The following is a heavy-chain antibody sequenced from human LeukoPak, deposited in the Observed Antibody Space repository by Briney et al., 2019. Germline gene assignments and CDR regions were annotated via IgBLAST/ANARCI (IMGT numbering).Heavy chain of an antibody. CDR2: ISGSGGDT. Sequence: GGSLRLSCAASGFTFCSHAVSWVRQAPGKGLEWVSAISGSGGDTYYADSVKGRFTISRDNSKNIVHLQMNSLSTEDTALYYCAKTTTGYSSGRYPGWPVDYWGRGTLVTVSS. CDR3: AKTTTGYSSGRYPGWPVDY. CDR1: GFTFCSHA. D-gene: IGHD6-19*01. V-gene: IGHV3-23*01. J-gene: IGHJ4*02.